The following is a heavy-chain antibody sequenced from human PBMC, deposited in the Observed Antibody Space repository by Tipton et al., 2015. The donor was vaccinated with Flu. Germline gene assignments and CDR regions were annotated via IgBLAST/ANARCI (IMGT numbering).Heavy chain of an antibody. V-gene: IGHV4-39*07. CDR3: ARDDSGFNDY. Sequence: TLSLTCTVSGGSISTSGYYWGWIRQPPGKGPEWIGSMLYGGSTYYNPSLESRVTISLDTSKNQFSLKLSSVTAADTAVYYCARDDSGFNDYWGPGTLVTVSS. CDR1: GGSISTSGYY. J-gene: IGHJ4*02. D-gene: IGHD3-22*01. CDR2: MLYGGST.